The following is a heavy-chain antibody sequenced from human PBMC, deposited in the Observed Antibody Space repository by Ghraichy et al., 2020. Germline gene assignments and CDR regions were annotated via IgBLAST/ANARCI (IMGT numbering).Heavy chain of an antibody. CDR3: ARGRVNSYDSPYYYYGMDV. CDR2: ISAYNGNT. CDR1: GYTFTSYG. V-gene: IGHV1-18*04. D-gene: IGHD5-18*01. J-gene: IGHJ6*02. Sequence: ASVKVSCKASGYTFTSYGISWVRQAPGQGLEWMGWISAYNGNTNYAQKLQGRVTMTTDTSTSTAYMELRSLRSDDTAVYYCARGRVNSYDSPYYYYGMDVWGQGTTVTVSS.